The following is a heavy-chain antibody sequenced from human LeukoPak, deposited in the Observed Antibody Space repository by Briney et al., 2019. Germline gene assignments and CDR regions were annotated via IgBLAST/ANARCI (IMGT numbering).Heavy chain of an antibody. V-gene: IGHV4-34*01. Sequence: SETLSLTCAVYGGSFSGYYWSWIRQPPGKGLEWIGEINHSGSTNYNPSLKSRVTISVDTSKNQFSLKLSSVTAADTAVYYCGRGRADSHLILLWFGEPLDYWGQGTLVTVSS. CDR2: INHSGST. CDR3: GRGRADSHLILLWFGEPLDY. J-gene: IGHJ4*02. D-gene: IGHD3-10*01. CDR1: GGSFSGYY.